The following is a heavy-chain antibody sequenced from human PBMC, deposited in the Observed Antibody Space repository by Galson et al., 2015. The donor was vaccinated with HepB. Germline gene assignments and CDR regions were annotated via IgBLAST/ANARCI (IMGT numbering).Heavy chain of an antibody. CDR3: AWPGPNDYVWGSYRD. Sequence: SLRLSCAASGFIFSSYAMHWIRQAPGKGLEWVAVTSYDGRNKYYSDSVKGRFTISRDNTKNTLFLQMNSLRPEDTAVYYCAWPGPNDYVWGSYRDWGQGTLVTVSS. CDR2: TSYDGRNK. D-gene: IGHD3-16*02. V-gene: IGHV3-30*04. CDR1: GFIFSSYA. J-gene: IGHJ4*02.